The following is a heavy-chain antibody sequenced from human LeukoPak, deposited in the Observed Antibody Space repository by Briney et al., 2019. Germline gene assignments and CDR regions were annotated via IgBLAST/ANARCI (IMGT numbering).Heavy chain of an antibody. CDR1: GFTFSSYA. CDR3: ARDLSSGRSFDY. V-gene: IGHV3-30*04. J-gene: IGHJ4*02. CDR2: ISYDGSNK. Sequence: HSGGSLRLSCAASGFTFSSYAMHWVRQAPGKGLEWVAVISYDGSNKYYADSVKGRFTISRDNSKNTLYLQMKSLRVEDTAVYYCARDLSSGRSFDYWGQGTLVTVSS. D-gene: IGHD3-22*01.